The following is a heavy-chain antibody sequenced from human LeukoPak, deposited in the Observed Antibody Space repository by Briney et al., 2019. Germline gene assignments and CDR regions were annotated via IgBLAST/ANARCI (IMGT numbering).Heavy chain of an antibody. Sequence: PSETLSLTCTVSGGSISSGSYYWSWIRQPAGKGLEWIGRIYTSGSTNYNPSLKSRVTISVDTSKNQFSLKLSSVTAADTAVYYCATLVGSYWDHDAFDIWGQGTMVTVSS. CDR1: GGSISSGSYY. CDR2: IYTSGST. CDR3: ATLVGSYWDHDAFDI. J-gene: IGHJ3*02. V-gene: IGHV4-61*02. D-gene: IGHD1-26*01.